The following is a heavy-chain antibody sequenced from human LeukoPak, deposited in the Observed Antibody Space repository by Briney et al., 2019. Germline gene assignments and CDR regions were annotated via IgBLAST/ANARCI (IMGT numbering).Heavy chain of an antibody. Sequence: PSETLSLTCTVSGGSISNYYWSWIRQPPGKGLEWIGYIYYSGTTNYNTSLKSRVTISMDTSKNQFSLNLSSVTAADAAVYYCAAFRQWLAILDYWGQGALVTVST. CDR1: GGSISNYY. CDR3: AAFRQWLAILDY. J-gene: IGHJ4*02. CDR2: IYYSGTT. D-gene: IGHD6-19*01. V-gene: IGHV4-59*08.